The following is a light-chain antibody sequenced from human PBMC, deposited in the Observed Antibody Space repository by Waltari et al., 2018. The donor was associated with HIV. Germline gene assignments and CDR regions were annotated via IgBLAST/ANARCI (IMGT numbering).Light chain of an antibody. Sequence: QSVLTRPPSASGTPGQRVNISCSGGSSNIGSNPVNWYRQFPGEAPKLLIYTNIQRPSGVPYRFSGSKSGTSASLAISGLQSEDEADFYCAVWDDSLRSVLFGGGTRLTVL. CDR2: TNI. CDR1: SSNIGSNP. J-gene: IGLJ3*02. V-gene: IGLV1-44*01. CDR3: AVWDDSLRSVL.